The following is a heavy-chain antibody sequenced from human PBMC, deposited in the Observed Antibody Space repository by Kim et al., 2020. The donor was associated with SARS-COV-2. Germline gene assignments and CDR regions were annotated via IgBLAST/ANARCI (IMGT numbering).Heavy chain of an antibody. D-gene: IGHD6-13*01. CDR2: ISASGGAT. CDR1: GFTFSDYV. Sequence: GGSLRLSCAASGFTFSDYVMSWVRQAPGEGLEWVAAISASGGATFHDDSVQGRFTISRDNSKNTQYLQIKNVRAEDTATYFCAKPLYSTSWYGLSWGQGALVTVSS. V-gene: IGHV3-23*01. J-gene: IGHJ5*02. CDR3: AKPLYSTSWYGLS.